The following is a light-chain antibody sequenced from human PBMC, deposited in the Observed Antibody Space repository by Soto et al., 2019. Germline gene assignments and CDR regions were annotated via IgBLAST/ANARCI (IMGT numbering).Light chain of an antibody. J-gene: IGKJ5*01. CDR3: QKYGSSPIN. CDR1: QSVSNTY. V-gene: IGKV3-20*01. Sequence: EIVLTHSPGTLSFSPLYTATLSFSSSQSVSNTYLAWYQQKPGQAPRLLIYGTSSRATGIPDRFSGSGSGTAFSLTISRLEPEDFAVYYCQKYGSSPINFGQGTRLEIK. CDR2: GTS.